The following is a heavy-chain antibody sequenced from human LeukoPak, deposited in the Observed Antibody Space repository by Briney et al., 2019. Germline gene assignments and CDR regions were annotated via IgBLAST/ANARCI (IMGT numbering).Heavy chain of an antibody. D-gene: IGHD6-13*01. V-gene: IGHV4-34*01. CDR1: GGSFSGYY. Sequence: SETLSLTCAVYGGSFSGYYWSWIRQPPGKGLEWIGEINHSGSTNYNPSLKSRVTISVDTSKNQFSLKLSSVTAADTAVYYCARGYYSRSWYRSYYYGMDVWGQGTTVTVSS. CDR3: ARGYYSRSWYRSYYYGMDV. CDR2: INHSGST. J-gene: IGHJ6*02.